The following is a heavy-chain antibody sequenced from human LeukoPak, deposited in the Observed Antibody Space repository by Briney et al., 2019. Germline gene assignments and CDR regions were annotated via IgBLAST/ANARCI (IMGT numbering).Heavy chain of an antibody. CDR3: ARPPDTDRMDV. Sequence: GRSLRLSCAASGFTFSSYSMNWVRQAPGKGLEWVSYISSSGSTIYYTDSVKGRFTISRDNAKNSLYLQMNSLRAEDTAVYYCARPPDTDRMDVWGQGTTVTVSS. D-gene: IGHD5-18*01. CDR1: GFTFSSYS. J-gene: IGHJ6*02. CDR2: ISSSGSTI. V-gene: IGHV3-48*04.